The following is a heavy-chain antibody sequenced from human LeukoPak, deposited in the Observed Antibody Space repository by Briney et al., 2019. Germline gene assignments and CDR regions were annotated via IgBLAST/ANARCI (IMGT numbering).Heavy chain of an antibody. J-gene: IGHJ6*03. CDR3: TRRPQMGNYYYYYMDV. CDR2: IYPGDSDT. Sequence: PGESLKISCKGSGYSFTSYWIGGVRQMPGKGLEWMGIIYPGDSDTRYSPSFQGQVTISADKSISTAYLQWSSLKASDTAMYYCTRRPQMGNYYYYYMDVWGKGTTVTVSS. D-gene: IGHD7-27*01. CDR1: GYSFTSYW. V-gene: IGHV5-51*01.